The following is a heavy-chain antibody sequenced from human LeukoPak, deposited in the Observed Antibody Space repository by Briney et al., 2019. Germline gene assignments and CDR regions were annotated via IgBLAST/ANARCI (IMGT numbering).Heavy chain of an antibody. CDR2: IYYSGST. CDR3: ARLASSGYYYYRYYYYYMDV. V-gene: IGHV4-59*08. Sequence: SETLSLTCTVSGGSISSYYWSWIRQPPGNGLEWIGYIYYSGSTKYNFSLKSRVTISVDTSKNQFSLKLSSVTAADTAVYYCARLASSGYYYYRYYYYYMDVWGKGTTVTISS. CDR1: GGSISSYY. J-gene: IGHJ6*03. D-gene: IGHD3-22*01.